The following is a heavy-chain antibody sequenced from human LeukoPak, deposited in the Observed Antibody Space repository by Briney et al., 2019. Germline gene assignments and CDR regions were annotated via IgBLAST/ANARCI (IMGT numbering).Heavy chain of an antibody. CDR1: GFTFSDYY. D-gene: IGHD3-10*01. Sequence: PGGSLRLSCAASGFTFSDYYMSWIRQAPGKGLEWVSYISSSGSTIYYADSVKGRFTISRDNAKNTLYLQMNSLRAEDTAVYYCARLEWFGELLDYWGQGTLVTVSS. CDR2: ISSSGSTI. CDR3: ARLEWFGELLDY. J-gene: IGHJ4*02. V-gene: IGHV3-11*04.